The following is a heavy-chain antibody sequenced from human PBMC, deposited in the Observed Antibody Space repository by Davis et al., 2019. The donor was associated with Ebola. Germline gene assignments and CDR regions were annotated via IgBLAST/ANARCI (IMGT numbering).Heavy chain of an antibody. Sequence: SETLSLTCTVSGGSISSYYWSWIRQSPGKGLEWIGYIYYSGNTNSNPSLKSRVTISVDTSKNQFSLKLSSVTAADTAVYYCAGAGYSSGWNFDYWGQGTLVTVSS. V-gene: IGHV4-59*01. D-gene: IGHD6-19*01. CDR3: AGAGYSSGWNFDY. CDR1: GGSISSYY. CDR2: IYYSGNT. J-gene: IGHJ4*02.